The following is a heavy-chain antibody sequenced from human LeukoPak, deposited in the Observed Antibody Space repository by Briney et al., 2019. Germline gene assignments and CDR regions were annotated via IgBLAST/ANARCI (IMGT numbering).Heavy chain of an antibody. J-gene: IGHJ5*02. CDR3: ARRAWFDP. Sequence: GRSLRLSCAASGFTFSSYAMHWVRQAPGKGLEWVAVISYDGSNKYYADSVKGRFTISRDNSKNTLYLQMNSLRAEDTAVYYCARRAWFDPWGQGTLVTVFS. CDR2: ISYDGSNK. V-gene: IGHV3-30-3*01. CDR1: GFTFSSYA.